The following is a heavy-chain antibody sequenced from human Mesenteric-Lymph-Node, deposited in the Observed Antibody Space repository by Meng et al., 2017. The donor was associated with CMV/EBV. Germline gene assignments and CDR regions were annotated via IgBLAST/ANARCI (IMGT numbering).Heavy chain of an antibody. CDR2: ISSSSSYI. J-gene: IGHJ4*02. D-gene: IGHD3-3*01. CDR1: GFTFSSYS. CDR3: ARLGSDFWSGYYIYYFDY. V-gene: IGHV3-21*01. Sequence: GESLKISCAASGFTFSSYSMNWVRQAPGKGLEWVSSISSSSSYIYYADSVKGRFTISRDNAKNSLYLQMNSLRAEDTAVYYCARLGSDFWSGYYIYYFDYWGQGTLVTVSS.